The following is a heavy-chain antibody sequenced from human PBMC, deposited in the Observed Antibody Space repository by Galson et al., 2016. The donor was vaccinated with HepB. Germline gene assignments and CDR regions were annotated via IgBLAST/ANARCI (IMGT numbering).Heavy chain of an antibody. J-gene: IGHJ3*02. CDR3: ARDIGGSGSNLAFDI. Sequence: SETLSLTCTVSGGSISSYFWTWTRQPPGKGLEWIGYIYNSGSTNYNPSLKTPVTISVDTSKNQFSLKLSSVTAADTAVYYGARDIGGSGSNLAFDIWGQGTMVTVSS. CDR1: GGSISSYF. CDR2: IYNSGST. D-gene: IGHD6-19*01. V-gene: IGHV4-59*01.